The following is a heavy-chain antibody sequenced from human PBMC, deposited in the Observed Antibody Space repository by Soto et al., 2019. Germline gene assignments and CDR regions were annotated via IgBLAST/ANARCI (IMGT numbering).Heavy chain of an antibody. CDR2: IIPILGIA. Sequence: GASVKVSCKASGGTFSSYTISWVRQAPGQGLEWMGRIIPILGIANYAQKFQGRVTITADKSTSTAYMELSSLRSEDTAVYYCARGSSGYDYDYFEYWGQGTLVTVSS. D-gene: IGHD5-12*01. J-gene: IGHJ4*02. CDR3: ARGSSGYDYDYFEY. CDR1: GGTFSSYT. V-gene: IGHV1-69*02.